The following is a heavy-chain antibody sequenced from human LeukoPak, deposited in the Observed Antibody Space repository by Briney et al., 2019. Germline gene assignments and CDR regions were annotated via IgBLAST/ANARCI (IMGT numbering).Heavy chain of an antibody. CDR3: ARTYCSSTSCYVRLGGWLEY. Sequence: ASMKVSCKASGYTFTNYGISWVRQAPGQGLEWMGWISAYNGNTNYAQKLQGRVTMTTDTSTSTAYMELRSLRSDDTAVYYCARTYCSSTSCYVRLGGWLEYWGQGTLVTVSS. CDR1: GYTFTNYG. D-gene: IGHD2-2*01. V-gene: IGHV1-18*01. CDR2: ISAYNGNT. J-gene: IGHJ4*02.